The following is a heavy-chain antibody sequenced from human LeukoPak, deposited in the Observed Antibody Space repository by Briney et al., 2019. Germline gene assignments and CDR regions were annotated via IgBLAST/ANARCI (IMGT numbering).Heavy chain of an antibody. Sequence: SVKVSCKASGGTFSSYAISWVRQAPGQGLEWMGGIIPIFGTANYAQKFQGRVTITADESTSTAYMELSSLRSEDTAVYYCALPLPDPYGSSGYYYDFDYWGQGTLVTVSS. D-gene: IGHD3-22*01. J-gene: IGHJ4*02. V-gene: IGHV1-69*01. CDR2: IIPIFGTA. CDR1: GGTFSSYA. CDR3: ALPLPDPYGSSGYYYDFDY.